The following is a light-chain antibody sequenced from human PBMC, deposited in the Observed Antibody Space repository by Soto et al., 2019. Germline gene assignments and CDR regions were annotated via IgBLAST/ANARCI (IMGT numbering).Light chain of an antibody. V-gene: IGKV3-20*01. J-gene: IGKJ1*01. Sequence: EIVLTQSPGTLSLSPGERATLSCRASQSVSSSYLAWYQQKPGQAPRLLIYGASSRATGIPDRFSGSGSGTELNLTIRRLEPEDFPVYYCQQYGSSPLWTFGQGTKVEIK. CDR3: QQYGSSPLWT. CDR1: QSVSSSY. CDR2: GAS.